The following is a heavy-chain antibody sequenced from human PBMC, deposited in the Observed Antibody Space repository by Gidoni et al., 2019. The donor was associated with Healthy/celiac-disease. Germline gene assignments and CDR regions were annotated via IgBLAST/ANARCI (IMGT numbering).Heavy chain of an antibody. CDR2: ISGSGGST. D-gene: IGHD4-17*01. CDR1: GFTFSSYA. V-gene: IGHV3-23*01. Sequence: EVQLLESGGGLVQPGGSLRLSCAASGFTFSSYAMSWVRQAPGKGLEWVSAISGSGGSTYYADSVKGRFTISRDNSKNTLYLQMNSLRAEDTAVYYCAKPDLTTVTPRGGGAFDIWGQGTMVTVSS. J-gene: IGHJ3*02. CDR3: AKPDLTTVTPRGGGAFDI.